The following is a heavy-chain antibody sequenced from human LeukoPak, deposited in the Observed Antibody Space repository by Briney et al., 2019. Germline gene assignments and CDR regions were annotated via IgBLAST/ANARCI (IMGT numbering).Heavy chain of an antibody. CDR2: INWNGGST. V-gene: IGHV3-20*04. Sequence: GGSLRLSCTASGFTFDDYGMSWVRQAPGKGLGWVSGINWNGGSTGYADSVKGRFTISRDNAKNSLYLQMNSLRAEDTALYYCARDFPVWFGELLSAFYFDYWGQGTLVTVSS. CDR3: ARDFPVWFGELLSAFYFDY. J-gene: IGHJ4*02. D-gene: IGHD3-10*01. CDR1: GFTFDDYG.